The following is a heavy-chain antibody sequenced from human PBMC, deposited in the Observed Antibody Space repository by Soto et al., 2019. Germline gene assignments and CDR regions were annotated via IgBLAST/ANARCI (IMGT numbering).Heavy chain of an antibody. Sequence: GGSLRLSCAASGFTFSSYAMSWVRQAPGKGLEWVSAISGSGGSTYYADSVKGRFTISRDNSKNTLYLQMNSLRAEDTAVYYCAKSKKVRGAVGWRYYMDVWGKGTTVTVSS. D-gene: IGHD3-10*01. CDR2: ISGSGGST. V-gene: IGHV3-23*01. CDR1: GFTFSSYA. CDR3: AKSKKVRGAVGWRYYMDV. J-gene: IGHJ6*03.